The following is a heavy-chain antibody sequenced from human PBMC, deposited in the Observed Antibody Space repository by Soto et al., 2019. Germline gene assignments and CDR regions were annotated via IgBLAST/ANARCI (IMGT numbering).Heavy chain of an antibody. CDR2: IKQDGSEK. V-gene: IGHV3-7*01. Sequence: EVQLVESGGGLVQPGGSLRLYCAASGFTFSSYWMSWVRQAPGKGLEWVANIKQDGSEKYYVDSVKGRFTISRDNAKNSLYLQMNSLRAEETAVYYCARLPEFYSNYVDWGQGTLVTVSS. J-gene: IGHJ4*02. D-gene: IGHD4-4*01. CDR3: ARLPEFYSNYVD. CDR1: GFTFSSYW.